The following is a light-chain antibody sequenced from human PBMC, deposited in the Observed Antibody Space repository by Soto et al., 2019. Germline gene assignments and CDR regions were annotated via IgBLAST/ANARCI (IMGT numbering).Light chain of an antibody. CDR3: QQRTKWPWT. J-gene: IGKJ1*01. Sequence: EIVLTQSPATLSLSPGERGTLSCRASQSVSNYLAWYQQKPGQAPRLLIYDASNRATGVPARIRGSGSGTDFTLTISRLEPGDFAVYYCQQRTKWPWTFGQGTKVEIK. CDR1: QSVSNY. V-gene: IGKV3-11*01. CDR2: DAS.